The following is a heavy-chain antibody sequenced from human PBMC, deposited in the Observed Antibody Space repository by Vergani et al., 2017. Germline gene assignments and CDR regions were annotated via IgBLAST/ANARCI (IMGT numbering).Heavy chain of an antibody. CDR1: GFTFSSYD. D-gene: IGHD6-13*01. J-gene: IGHJ6*02. CDR3: ARDEAAATDVYGMDV. Sequence: QVQLVESGGGVVQPGRSLRLSCAASGFTFSSYDMHWVRQAPGKGLEWVAVISYDGSNKYYADSVKGRFTISRDNSKNTLYLQMNSLRAEDTAVYYCARDEAAATDVYGMDVWGQGTTVTVSS. V-gene: IGHV3-30*03. CDR2: ISYDGSNK.